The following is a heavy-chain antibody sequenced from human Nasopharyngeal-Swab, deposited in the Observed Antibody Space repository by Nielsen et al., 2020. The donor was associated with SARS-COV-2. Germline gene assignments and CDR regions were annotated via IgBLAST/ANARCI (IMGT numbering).Heavy chain of an antibody. D-gene: IGHD4-17*01. CDR2: IYHSGST. CDR3: ASLRSAPGDDAFDI. Sequence: SGTLSLTCTVSGGSISSYYWSWIRQPPGKGLEWIGYIYHSGSTYYNPSLKSRVTISVDRSKNQFSLKLSSVTAADTAVYYCASLRSAPGDDAFDIWGQGTMVTVSS. CDR1: GGSISSYY. V-gene: IGHV4-59*12. J-gene: IGHJ3*02.